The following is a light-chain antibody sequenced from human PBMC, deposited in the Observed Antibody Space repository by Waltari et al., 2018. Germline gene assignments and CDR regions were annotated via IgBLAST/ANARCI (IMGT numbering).Light chain of an antibody. J-gene: IGLJ3*02. CDR2: DVT. CDR1: SSDVGGYNF. CDR3: CSYAGSYTWV. Sequence: QSALTQPRSVSGSPGQSVTISCTATSSDVGGYNFVSWDQQHPGKAPKLLIYDVTKRPSGVPDRFSGSKSGNTASLTISGLQADDEADYYCCSYAGSYTWVFGGGTKLTVL. V-gene: IGLV2-11*01.